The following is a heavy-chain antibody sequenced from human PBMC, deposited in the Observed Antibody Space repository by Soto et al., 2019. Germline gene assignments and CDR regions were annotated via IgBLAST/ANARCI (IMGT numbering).Heavy chain of an antibody. J-gene: IGHJ4*02. V-gene: IGHV1-69*02. CDR1: GASFTTYT. CDR2: IIPVLNIT. CDR3: AREISGRHCGHDCGVIFDY. Sequence: QVQLVQSGAEVKRPGSSVKVSCEASGASFTTYTVTWVRQAPGQGLEWMGRIIPVLNITKYAQNFQGRVTFTADISSSTAYMELSSLKSEDTAVYYCAREISGRHCGHDCGVIFDYWGQGTLVTVSS. D-gene: IGHD2-21*01.